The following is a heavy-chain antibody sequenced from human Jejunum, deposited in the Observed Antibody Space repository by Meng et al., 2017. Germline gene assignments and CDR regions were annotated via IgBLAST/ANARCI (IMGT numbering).Heavy chain of an antibody. CDR2: IEYSGTS. V-gene: IGHV4-61*08. J-gene: IGHJ6*02. CDR1: GGSMTTVSGGSISAYY. D-gene: IGHD3-3*01. Sequence: SETLSLTCTVSGGSMTTVSGGSISAYYWSWIRQPPGKPLEWIGYIEYSGTSDYNPSLKSRVTISVDTSKSQFSLRLSTVTAADTAIYYCARVFEIPHSYYHYYGMDVWGQGATVTVSS. CDR3: ARVFEIPHSYYHYYGMDV.